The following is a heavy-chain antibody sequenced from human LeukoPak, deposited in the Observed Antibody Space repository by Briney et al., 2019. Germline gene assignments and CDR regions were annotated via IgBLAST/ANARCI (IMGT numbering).Heavy chain of an antibody. D-gene: IGHD3-22*01. CDR2: INHSRST. Sequence: SETLSLTCAVYGGSFSGYYWSWIRQPPGKGLEWIGEINHSRSTNYNPSLKSRVTISVDTSKNQFSLKLSSVTAADTAVYYCASGYDSSGYQGYWGQGTLVTVSS. CDR1: GGSFSGYY. J-gene: IGHJ4*02. CDR3: ASGYDSSGYQGY. V-gene: IGHV4-34*01.